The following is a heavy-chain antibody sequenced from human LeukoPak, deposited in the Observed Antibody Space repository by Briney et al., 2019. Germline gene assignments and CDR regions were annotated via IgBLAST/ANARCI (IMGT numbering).Heavy chain of an antibody. J-gene: IGHJ5*02. CDR1: GGSISSGDYY. Sequence: NPSQTLSLTCTVSGGSISSGDYYWSWIRQPPGKGLEWIGYIYYSGSTYYNPSLKSRVTISVDTSKNQFSLKLSSVTAADTAVYYCARELSGYGGYDLNWFDPWGQGTLVTVSS. CDR2: IYYSGST. V-gene: IGHV4-30-4*01. D-gene: IGHD5-12*01. CDR3: ARELSGYGGYDLNWFDP.